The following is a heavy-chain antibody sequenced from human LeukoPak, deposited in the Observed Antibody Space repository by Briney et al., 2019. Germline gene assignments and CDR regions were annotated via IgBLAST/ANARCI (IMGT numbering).Heavy chain of an antibody. CDR2: ISGSGGST. D-gene: IGHD3-22*01. CDR3: AKDLGFDSSGYYQDAFDI. J-gene: IGHJ3*02. Sequence: GGSLRLSCAASGFTFSSYGMSWVRQAPGKGLEWVSAISGSGGSTYYADSVKGRFTISRDNSKNTLYLQMNSLRAEDTAVYYCAKDLGFDSSGYYQDAFDIWGQGTMVTVSS. V-gene: IGHV3-23*01. CDR1: GFTFSSYG.